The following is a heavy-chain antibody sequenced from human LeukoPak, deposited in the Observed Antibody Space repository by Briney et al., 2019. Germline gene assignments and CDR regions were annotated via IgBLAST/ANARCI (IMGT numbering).Heavy chain of an antibody. J-gene: IGHJ6*03. CDR2: IYYSGST. CDR3: ARGVSLGKSTKTSHYYYYYYMDV. V-gene: IGHV4-59*11. Sequence: PSETLSLTCTVSGGSISSHYWSWIRQPPGKGLEWIGYIYYSGSTNYNPSLKSRVTISVDTSKNQFSLKLSSVTAADTAVYYCARGVSLGKSTKTSHYYYYYYMDVWGKGTTVTVSS. D-gene: IGHD7-27*01. CDR1: GGSISSHY.